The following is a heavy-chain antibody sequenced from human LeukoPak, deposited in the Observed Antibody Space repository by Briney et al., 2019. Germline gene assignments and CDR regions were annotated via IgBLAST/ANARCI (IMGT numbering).Heavy chain of an antibody. V-gene: IGHV3-74*01. CDR2: FSSDGSST. Sequence: GGSLRLSCAASGFTFSSYAMTWVRQAPGKGVVWVSRFSSDGSSTNYADSVKGRFTISRDNAKNTLYLQMNSLRAEDTAVYYCARGATGYYFDYWGQGTLVTVSS. D-gene: IGHD3-9*01. CDR1: GFTFSSYA. CDR3: ARGATGYYFDY. J-gene: IGHJ4*02.